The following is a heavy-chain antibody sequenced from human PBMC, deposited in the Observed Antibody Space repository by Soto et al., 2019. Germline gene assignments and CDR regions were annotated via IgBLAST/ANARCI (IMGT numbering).Heavy chain of an antibody. V-gene: IGHV4-4*02. CDR1: GGSISSSNW. Sequence: QVQLQESGPGLVKPSGTLSLTCAVSGGSISSSNWWSWVRQPPGKGLEWIGEIYHSGSTNYNPSLKGPVTISGDKSKNQFSLKVSSVTAADTAVDYCASTAMASRPNMYYFDYWGQGTLVTVSS. CDR2: IYHSGST. J-gene: IGHJ4*02. D-gene: IGHD5-18*01. CDR3: ASTAMASRPNMYYFDY.